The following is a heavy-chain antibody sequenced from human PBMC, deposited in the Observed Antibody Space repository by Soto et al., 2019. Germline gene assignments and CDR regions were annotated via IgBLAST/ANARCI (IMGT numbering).Heavy chain of an antibody. V-gene: IGHV3-30*01. CDR2: ISFDGSNK. Sequence: QVQLVESGGGVVQPGRSLRLSCAASGFTFTSYAMHWVRQAPGRGLEWVAFISFDGSNKYYADSVKGRFTISRDNSKNTLYLQMNSLRAEDMAVYYCARDAVPSCFDYWGQGTRVTVSS. CDR1: GFTFTSYA. CDR3: ARDAVPSCFDY. J-gene: IGHJ4*02.